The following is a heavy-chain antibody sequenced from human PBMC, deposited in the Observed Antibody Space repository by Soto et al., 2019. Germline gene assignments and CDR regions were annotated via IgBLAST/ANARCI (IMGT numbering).Heavy chain of an antibody. CDR1: GFTFSSCA. Sequence: EVQLLESGGGLVQPGGSLTLSCAASGFTFSSCAMSWVRQAPGKGLEWVSDIGDNGVSKYYADSVKGRFTISRDNSKNTLYLQMNSLRADDTAVYYCATYRQTTVTSEFWGQGALVTVSS. CDR3: ATYRQTTVTSEF. D-gene: IGHD4-17*01. CDR2: IGDNGVSK. V-gene: IGHV3-23*01. J-gene: IGHJ4*02.